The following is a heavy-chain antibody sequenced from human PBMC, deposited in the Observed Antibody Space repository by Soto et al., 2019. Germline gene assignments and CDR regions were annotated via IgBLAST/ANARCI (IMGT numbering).Heavy chain of an antibody. J-gene: IGHJ3*02. CDR3: TTQFTAAITYDAFDI. Sequence: GGSLRLSCASSVFTFSNAWMSCVRHSPGKGLEWVGRIKSKTDGGTTDYAAPVKGRFTISRDDSKNTLYLQMNSLKTEDTAVYYCTTQFTAAITYDAFDIWGQGTMVTVSS. D-gene: IGHD2-2*02. CDR1: VFTFSNAW. CDR2: IKSKTDGGTT. V-gene: IGHV3-15*01.